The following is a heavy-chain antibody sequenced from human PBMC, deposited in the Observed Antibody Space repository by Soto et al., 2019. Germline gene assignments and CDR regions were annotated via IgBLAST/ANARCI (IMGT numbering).Heavy chain of an antibody. CDR3: AILLVWFGELLGPVDY. V-gene: IGHV3-21*06. J-gene: IGHJ4*02. Sequence: KPVGSLRLSCAASGFTFSSYSMNWVRQAPGKGLEWASSISSRSSYIHYADSVKGRFTISRDNAKSSLYLQMNSLRAEDTAVYYCAILLVWFGELLGPVDYWGQGTLVTVSS. CDR1: GFTFSSYS. D-gene: IGHD3-10*01. CDR2: ISSRSSYI.